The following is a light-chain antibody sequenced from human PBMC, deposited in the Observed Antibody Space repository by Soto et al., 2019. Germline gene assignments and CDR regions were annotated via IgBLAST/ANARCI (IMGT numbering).Light chain of an antibody. CDR2: GAS. CDR1: QSVSSSY. V-gene: IGKV3-20*01. J-gene: IGKJ3*01. CDR3: QPYGTSSFT. Sequence: EIVLTQSPGTLSLSPGERATLSCRASQSVSSSYLAWYQQKPGQAPRLLIYGASSRATDIPDRVSGSGSGTDFTLTISRLEPEDFAVYYCQPYGTSSFTFGPGTQVDSK.